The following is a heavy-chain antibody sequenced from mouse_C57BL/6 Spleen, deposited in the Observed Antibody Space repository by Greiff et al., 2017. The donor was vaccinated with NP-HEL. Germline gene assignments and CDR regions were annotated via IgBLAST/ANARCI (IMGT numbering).Heavy chain of an antibody. Sequence: EVQVVESGGGLVKPGGSLKLSCAASGFTFSDYGMHWVRQAPEKGLEWVAYISSGSSTIYYADTVEGRFTISRDNAKNTLFLQMTSLRSEDTAMYYCARPGYYGSLDYWGQGTTLTVSS. D-gene: IGHD1-1*01. J-gene: IGHJ2*01. V-gene: IGHV5-17*01. CDR3: ARPGYYGSLDY. CDR1: GFTFSDYG. CDR2: ISSGSSTI.